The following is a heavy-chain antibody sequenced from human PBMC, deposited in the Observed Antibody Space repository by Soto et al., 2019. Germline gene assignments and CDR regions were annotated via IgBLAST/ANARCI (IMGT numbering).Heavy chain of an antibody. J-gene: IGHJ4*02. CDR3: AKEQAHYGGNSCFVY. Sequence: QPGGSLRLSCAASGFTFSSYAMSWVRQASGKGLEWVSAISGSGGSTYYADSVKGRFTISRDNSKNTLYRQMNSLRAEDTAVYYCAKEQAHYGGNSCFVYWGQGTLLTV. V-gene: IGHV3-23*01. CDR1: GFTFSSYA. CDR2: ISGSGGST. D-gene: IGHD4-17*01.